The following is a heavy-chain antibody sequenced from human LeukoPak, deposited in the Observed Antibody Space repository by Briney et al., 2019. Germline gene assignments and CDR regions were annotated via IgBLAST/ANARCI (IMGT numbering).Heavy chain of an antibody. CDR3: ASKAVYAIPDFYYYYGMDV. V-gene: IGHV1-2*02. Sequence: ASVKVSCKASGYTFTGYYMHWVRQAPGQGLEWMGWINPNSGGTNYAQKFQGRVTMTRDTSISTAYMELSRLRSDDTAVYYCASKAVYAIPDFYYYYGMDVWGQGTTDTVSS. D-gene: IGHD2-8*01. CDR1: GYTFTGYY. J-gene: IGHJ6*02. CDR2: INPNSGGT.